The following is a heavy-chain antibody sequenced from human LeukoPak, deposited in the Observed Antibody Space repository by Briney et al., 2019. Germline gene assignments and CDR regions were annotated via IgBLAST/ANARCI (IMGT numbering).Heavy chain of an antibody. CDR1: GFTFSTYG. D-gene: IGHD4-23*01. CDR2: MSSSGGST. Sequence: GGSLRLSCAASGFTFSTYGMSWVRQAPGKGLGWVSTMSSSGGSTYYADSVKGRFSISRDNPKNTLYLQMNSLRAEDTALYYWAIGPGGVFHYWGQGTLVTVSS. J-gene: IGHJ4*02. CDR3: AIGPGGVFHY. V-gene: IGHV3-23*01.